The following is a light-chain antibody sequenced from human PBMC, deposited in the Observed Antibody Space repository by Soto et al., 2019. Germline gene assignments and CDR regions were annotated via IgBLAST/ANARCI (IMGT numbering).Light chain of an antibody. CDR2: GNN. V-gene: IGLV1-40*01. J-gene: IGLJ2*01. CDR1: SSNIGAGYD. Sequence: QSVLTQPHSVSGAPGQRVTISCTGSSSNIGAGYDVHWYQQLPGTAPKLLMYGNNIRPSGVPDRFSDSKSGTSASLAITGLQAEDEDAYFCQSYDSSLRGLVFGGGTKVTVL. CDR3: QSYDSSLRGLV.